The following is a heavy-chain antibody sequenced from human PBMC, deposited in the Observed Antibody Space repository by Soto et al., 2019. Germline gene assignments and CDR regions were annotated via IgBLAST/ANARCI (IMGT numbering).Heavy chain of an antibody. CDR1: GFSLSNSGVG. CDR2: IYWDDDK. V-gene: IGHV2-5*02. Sequence: QITLKESGPTLAKPTQPLTLTCTFSGFSLSNSGVGVGWIRQPPVKALEPLALIYWDDDKRYSPSLKSRLTITKHTSKNPVVLTMTKMDPVDTATYYCARVYCGGGSCYDYWGQGTMVTVSS. CDR3: ARVYCGGGSCYDY. D-gene: IGHD2-15*01. J-gene: IGHJ4*02.